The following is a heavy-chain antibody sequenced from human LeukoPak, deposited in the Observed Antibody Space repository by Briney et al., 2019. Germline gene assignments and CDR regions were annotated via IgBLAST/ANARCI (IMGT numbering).Heavy chain of an antibody. J-gene: IGHJ5*02. CDR1: GYTFTSYG. Sequence: GASVKVSCKASGYTFTSYGISWVRQAPGQRLESMGWISAYNGNTNYAQKLQGRVTMTTDTSTSTAYMELRSLRSDDTAVYYCARDEQLGPNWFDPWGQGTLVTVSS. CDR2: ISAYNGNT. CDR3: ARDEQLGPNWFDP. V-gene: IGHV1-18*01. D-gene: IGHD1-1*01.